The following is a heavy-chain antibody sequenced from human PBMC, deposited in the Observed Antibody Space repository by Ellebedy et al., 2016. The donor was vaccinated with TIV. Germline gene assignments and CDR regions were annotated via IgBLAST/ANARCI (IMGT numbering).Heavy chain of an antibody. V-gene: IGHV1-69*04. D-gene: IGHD2-15*01. J-gene: IGHJ4*02. Sequence: AASVKVSCKASGGTFSNYAINWVRQAPGQGLEWMGRIIPILGIADYAQNFKGRVTFTADKFTSTAYMELSSLRSEDTAVYYCARWGGSGGRFQGPYDFWGQGTLVAVSS. CDR2: IIPILGIA. CDR1: GGTFSNYA. CDR3: ARWGGSGGRFQGPYDF.